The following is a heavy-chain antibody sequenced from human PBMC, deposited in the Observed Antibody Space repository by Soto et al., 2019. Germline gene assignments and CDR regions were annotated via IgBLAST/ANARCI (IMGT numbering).Heavy chain of an antibody. Sequence: EMQLVKSGGVVVQPGGSLSLSFAASGFTFVDYTMHWVRQAPGKGLEWVYLFSWDGSSTYYADSVKGRFTISRDNSKNSLFLQMNSLRTEDTALYYCAKPVCNSETYYGAEYFQYWGQGTLVTVSS. J-gene: IGHJ1*01. D-gene: IGHD1-26*01. CDR3: AKPVCNSETYYGAEYFQY. CDR1: GFTFVDYT. V-gene: IGHV3-43*01. CDR2: FSWDGSST.